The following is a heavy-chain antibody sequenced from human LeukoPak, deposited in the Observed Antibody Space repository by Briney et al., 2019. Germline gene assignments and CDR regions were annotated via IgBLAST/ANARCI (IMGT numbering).Heavy chain of an antibody. CDR1: GGTFSSYA. CDR2: IIPIFGTA. Sequence: SVKVSCKASGGTFSSYAISWVRQAPGQGPEWMGGIIPIFGTANYAQKFQGRVTITADESTSTAYMELSSLRSEDTAVYYCARDPYYYDSSGYWDWGQGTLVTVSS. D-gene: IGHD3-22*01. V-gene: IGHV1-69*13. J-gene: IGHJ4*02. CDR3: ARDPYYYDSSGYWD.